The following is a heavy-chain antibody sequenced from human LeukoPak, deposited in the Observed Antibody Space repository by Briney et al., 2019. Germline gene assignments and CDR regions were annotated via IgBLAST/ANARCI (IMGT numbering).Heavy chain of an antibody. D-gene: IGHD1-1*01. CDR3: ARVMERGPNWFDP. V-gene: IGHV4-38-2*01. CDR2: ISHGGST. J-gene: IGHJ5*02. Sequence: SETLSLTCAVSGYSINSGYYWGWIRQPPGKALEWIVSISHGGSTYYNPALKSRVTTSVDTSKNQFSLKLTSVTAADTAVYYCARVMERGPNWFDPWGQGTLVTVSS. CDR1: GYSINSGYY.